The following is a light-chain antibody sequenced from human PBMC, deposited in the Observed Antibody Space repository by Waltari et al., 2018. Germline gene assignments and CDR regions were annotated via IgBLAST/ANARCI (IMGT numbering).Light chain of an antibody. CDR1: SNNVGAYTL. V-gene: IGLV2-23*02. J-gene: IGLJ3*02. CDR3: CSYSTGGSWM. CDR2: YVS. Sequence: QSALTQPVSVSGSPGQSVTISCTGTSNNVGAYTLVSWFQHHPDQAPTLLIFYVSKRPSGVSNRFSGSKSGNTASLTISGLQTEDEADYYCCSYSTGGSWMFGGGTKLTVL.